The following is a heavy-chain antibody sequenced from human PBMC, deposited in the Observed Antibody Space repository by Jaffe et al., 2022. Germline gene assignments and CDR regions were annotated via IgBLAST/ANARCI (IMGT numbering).Heavy chain of an antibody. D-gene: IGHD3-10*01. CDR2: IKQDGSEK. V-gene: IGHV3-7*01. CDR3: ARVHRDTMVQAWDAFDI. CDR1: GFTFSSYW. J-gene: IGHJ3*02. Sequence: EVQLVESGGGLVQPGGSLRLSCAASGFTFSSYWMSWVRQAPGKGLEWVANIKQDGSEKYYVDSVKGRFTISRDNAKNSLYLQMNSLRAEDTAVYYCARVHRDTMVQAWDAFDIWGQGTMVTVSS.